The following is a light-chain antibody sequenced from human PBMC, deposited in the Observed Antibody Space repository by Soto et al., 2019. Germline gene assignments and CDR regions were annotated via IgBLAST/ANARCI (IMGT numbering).Light chain of an antibody. Sequence: DIQITQSPSTLSASVGDRVTITCRACQSITSWLAWYQQKPGKAPNLLIYDASSLQSGVPSRFSGSGSGTEFTLTISSLQPDDSATYYCQQYNSHDDIAFGRGTKVEIK. J-gene: IGKJ4*01. CDR3: QQYNSHDDIA. CDR2: DAS. V-gene: IGKV1-5*01. CDR1: QSITSW.